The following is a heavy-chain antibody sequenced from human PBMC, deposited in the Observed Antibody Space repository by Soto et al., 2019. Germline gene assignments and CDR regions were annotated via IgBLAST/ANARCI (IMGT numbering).Heavy chain of an antibody. J-gene: IGHJ5*02. CDR2: IIPIFGTA. Sequence: QVQLVQSGAEVKKPGSSVKVSCKASGGTFSSYAISWVRQAPGQGLEWMGGIIPIFGTANYAQKFQGRVTITAHESTSTAYMELSSLRSEDTAVYYCAREGSSWSNGWFDPWGQGTLVTVSS. CDR3: AREGSSWSNGWFDP. V-gene: IGHV1-69*01. CDR1: GGTFSSYA. D-gene: IGHD6-13*01.